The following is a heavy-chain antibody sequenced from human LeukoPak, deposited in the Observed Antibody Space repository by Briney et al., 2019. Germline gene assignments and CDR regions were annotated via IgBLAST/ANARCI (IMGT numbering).Heavy chain of an antibody. D-gene: IGHD3-10*01. CDR1: GFTFDDYG. Sequence: GGSLTLSCAASGFTFDDYGMSWVRQAPGKGLEWVSGINWNGGSTGYADSVRGRFTISRDNAKNSLYLQMNSLRAEDTALYYCARVNYGSGSYTYYFDYWGQGTLVTVSS. CDR3: ARVNYGSGSYTYYFDY. CDR2: INWNGGST. J-gene: IGHJ4*02. V-gene: IGHV3-20*04.